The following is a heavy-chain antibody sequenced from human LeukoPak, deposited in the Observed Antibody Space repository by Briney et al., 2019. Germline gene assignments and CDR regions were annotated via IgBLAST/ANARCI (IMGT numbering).Heavy chain of an antibody. CDR3: VREILYCSGGSCYRGPFDN. V-gene: IGHV4-30-4*01. CDR2: IFHRGGT. J-gene: IGHJ4*02. CDR1: NDSISSGDYY. D-gene: IGHD2-15*01. Sequence: SETLSLTCTVSNDSISSGDYYWNWIRQPPGKGLEWIGYIFHRGGTSYNPSLKSRILFSVDTSQSQFSLKLNSVTAADTAVYYCVREILYCSGGSCYRGPFDNWGQGTLVTVSA.